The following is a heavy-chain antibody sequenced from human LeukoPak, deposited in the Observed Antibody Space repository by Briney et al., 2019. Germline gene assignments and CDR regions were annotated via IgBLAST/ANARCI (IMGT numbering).Heavy chain of an antibody. Sequence: ASVKVSCKASGYTFTSYYMHWVRQAPGQGLEWMGIINPSGGSTSYAQKFQGRVTMTRDTSTSTVYMELSSLRSEDTAVYYCARGYDYYDSSGYYSYHYYYYGMDVWGQGTTVTVSS. CDR1: GYTFTSYY. CDR3: ARGYDYYDSSGYYSYHYYYYGMDV. J-gene: IGHJ6*02. CDR2: INPSGGST. D-gene: IGHD3-22*01. V-gene: IGHV1-46*01.